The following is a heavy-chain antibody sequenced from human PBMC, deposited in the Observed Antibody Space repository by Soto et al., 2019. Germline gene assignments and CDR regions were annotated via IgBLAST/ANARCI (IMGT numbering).Heavy chain of an antibody. CDR2: ISGSGGST. D-gene: IGHD6-19*01. Sequence: GESLKISCAASGFTFSSYAMSWVRQAPGKGLEWVSAISGSGGSTYYADSVKGRFTISRDNSKNTLYLQMNSLRAEDTAVYYCAKKRRHSSGWYYFDYWGQGTLVTVSS. CDR3: AKKRRHSSGWYYFDY. V-gene: IGHV3-23*01. CDR1: GFTFSSYA. J-gene: IGHJ4*02.